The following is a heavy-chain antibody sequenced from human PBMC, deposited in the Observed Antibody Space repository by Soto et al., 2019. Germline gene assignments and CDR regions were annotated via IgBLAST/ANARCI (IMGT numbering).Heavy chain of an antibody. CDR1: GYTFTSYG. CDR2: ISAYNGNT. V-gene: IGHV1-18*04. J-gene: IGHJ6*02. D-gene: IGHD5-12*01. CDR3: ARNRGYSGYEGYYYYGMDV. Sequence: ASVKVSCKASGYTFTSYGISWVRQAPGQGLEWMRWISAYNGNTNYAQKLQGRVTMTTDTSTSTAYMGLRSLRSDDTAVYYCARNRGYSGYEGYYYYGMDVWGQGTTVTVSS.